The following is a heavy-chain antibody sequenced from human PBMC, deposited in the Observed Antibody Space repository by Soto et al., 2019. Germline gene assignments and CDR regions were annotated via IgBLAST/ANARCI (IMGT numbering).Heavy chain of an antibody. J-gene: IGHJ4*02. D-gene: IGHD4-17*01. Sequence: SETLSLTCTVSGGSMSSYYWSWIRQSPGKGLEWIGYIYYSGSTNYNPSLKSRVTISVDTSKNQFSLKLSSVTAADTAVYYCARRYGPGFDYWGQGILVTVSS. CDR2: IYYSGST. CDR1: GGSMSSYY. V-gene: IGHV4-59*08. CDR3: ARRYGPGFDY.